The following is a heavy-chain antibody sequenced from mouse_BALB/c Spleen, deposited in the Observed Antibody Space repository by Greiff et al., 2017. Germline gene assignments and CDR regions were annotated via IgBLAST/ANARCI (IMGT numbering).Heavy chain of an antibody. D-gene: IGHD2-1*01. V-gene: IGHV5-4*02. CDR3: ARDRDGNYGGGAMDY. Sequence: EVKLVESGGGLVKPGGSLKLSCAASGFTFSDYYMYWVRQTPEKRLEWVATISDGGSYTYYPDSVKGRFTISRDNAKNNLYLQMSSLKSEDTAMYYCARDRDGNYGGGAMDYWGQGTSVTVSS. CDR1: GFTFSDYY. J-gene: IGHJ4*01. CDR2: ISDGGSYT.